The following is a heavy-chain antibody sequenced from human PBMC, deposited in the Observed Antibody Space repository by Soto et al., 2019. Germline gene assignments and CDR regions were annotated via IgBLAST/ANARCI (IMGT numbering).Heavy chain of an antibody. CDR3: ARGDITIFGVVTGGMDV. J-gene: IGHJ6*02. CDR1: GFTFSTYE. Sequence: GGSLRLSCAASGFTFSTYEMNWVRQAPGKGLEWVAYISSSGGAIYYADSVKGRFTISRDNSKNSLYLQMHSLGAEDTAVYYCARGDITIFGVVTGGMDVWGQGTTVTVSS. CDR2: ISSSGGAI. V-gene: IGHV3-48*03. D-gene: IGHD3-3*01.